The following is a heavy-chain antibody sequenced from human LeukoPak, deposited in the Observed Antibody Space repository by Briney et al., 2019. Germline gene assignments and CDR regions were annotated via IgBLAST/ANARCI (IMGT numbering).Heavy chain of an antibody. V-gene: IGHV7-4-1*02. CDR1: GYTFTSYA. CDR2: INTNTGNP. Sequence: ASVKVSCKASGYTFTSYAMNWVRQAPGQGLEWMGWINTNTGNPTYAQGFTGRFVFSLDTSVSTAYLQISSLKAEDTAVYYCAREGETYYDFWSPVRNEGYFDYWGQGTLVTVSS. D-gene: IGHD3-3*01. J-gene: IGHJ4*02. CDR3: AREGETYYDFWSPVRNEGYFDY.